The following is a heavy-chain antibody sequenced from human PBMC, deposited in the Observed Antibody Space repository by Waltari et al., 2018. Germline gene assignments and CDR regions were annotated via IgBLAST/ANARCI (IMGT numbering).Heavy chain of an antibody. CDR1: GFSINAYA. D-gene: IGHD2-2*01. CDR2: ISERGDST. CDR3: AKEGVGYCTRTSCCIGFDL. V-gene: IGHV3-23*01. J-gene: IGHJ5*02. Sequence: EVQLLESGGGLSQPGGSLRLSCAASGFSINAYAMSWVVRAPGKGLEWVSSISERGDSTYYADSVKGRVTTSRDNSKNTVYLQMSNVRSEDTAVYYCAKEGVGYCTRTSCCIGFDLWGQGTLVTVSS.